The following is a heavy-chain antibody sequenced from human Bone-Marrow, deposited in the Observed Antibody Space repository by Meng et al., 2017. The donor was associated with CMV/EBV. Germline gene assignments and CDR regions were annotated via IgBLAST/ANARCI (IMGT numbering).Heavy chain of an antibody. V-gene: IGHV1-2*02. Sequence: ASVKVSCKAAGYTFTDYYMHWVRQAPGQGLVWMGWINPNSAGTNYAQRFQGRVTMTRDTSISTAYMELSRMTSDDTAVYYCVVRRRNYWGQGTLVTVSS. CDR3: VVRRRNY. D-gene: IGHD4-23*01. CDR2: INPNSAGT. CDR1: GYTFTDYY. J-gene: IGHJ4*02.